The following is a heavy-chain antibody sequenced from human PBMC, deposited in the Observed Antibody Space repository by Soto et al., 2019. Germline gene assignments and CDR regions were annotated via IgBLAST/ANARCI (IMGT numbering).Heavy chain of an antibody. CDR3: AKDGEGGYKP. CDR2: ISCDGSNK. V-gene: IGHV3-30*18. D-gene: IGHD5-12*01. CDR1: GFTFSSYG. J-gene: IGHJ5*02. Sequence: QVQLVESGGGVVQPGRSLRLSCAASGFTFSSYGMHWVRQAPGKGLEWVAVISCDGSNKYYADSVKGRFTISRDNSKNTLYLQMNSLRAEDTAVYYCAKDGEGGYKPWGEGTLVTVSS.